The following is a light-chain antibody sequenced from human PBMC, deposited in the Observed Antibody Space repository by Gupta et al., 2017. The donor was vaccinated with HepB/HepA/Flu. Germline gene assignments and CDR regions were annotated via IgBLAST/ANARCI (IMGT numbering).Light chain of an antibody. CDR3: QQHDYCPIT. Sequence: ELVITQSPATLSMSPGERATLSCRASEPTNSKLARYRQKPGQAPRLLIYGASTRAFGIPDRFSGSGSETEFTLAISSLQSEDFAIYYCQQHDYCPITFGGGTKVEIK. CDR1: EPTNSK. CDR2: GAS. J-gene: IGKJ4*01. V-gene: IGKV3-15*01.